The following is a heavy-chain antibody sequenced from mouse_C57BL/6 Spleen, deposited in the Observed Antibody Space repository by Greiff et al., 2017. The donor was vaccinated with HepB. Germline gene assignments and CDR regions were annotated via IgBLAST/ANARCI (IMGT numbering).Heavy chain of an antibody. CDR2: IRSKSNNYAT. CDR3: VRQRSYAMDY. V-gene: IGHV10-1*01. Sequence: EVQLVESGGGLVQPKGSLKLSCAASGFSFNTYAMNWVRQAPGTGLEWVARIRSKSNNYATYYADSVKDRFTISRDDSESMLYLQMNNLKTEDTAMYYCVRQRSYAMDYWGQGTSVTVSS. CDR1: GFSFNTYA. J-gene: IGHJ4*01.